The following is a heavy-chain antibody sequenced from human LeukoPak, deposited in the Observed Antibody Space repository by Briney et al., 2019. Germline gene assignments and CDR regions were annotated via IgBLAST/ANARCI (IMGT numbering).Heavy chain of an antibody. D-gene: IGHD3-9*01. J-gene: IGHJ3*02. Sequence: GGSLRLSCAASGFTFSSYWMHWVRQAPGKGLVWVSRINSDGSSPSYADSVKGRFTISRDNAKNTLYLQMNSLRAEDTAVYYCARVIRGHDILTGYYSLGAFDIWGQGTMVTVSS. CDR3: ARVIRGHDILTGYYSLGAFDI. CDR1: GFTFSSYW. V-gene: IGHV3-74*01. CDR2: INSDGSSP.